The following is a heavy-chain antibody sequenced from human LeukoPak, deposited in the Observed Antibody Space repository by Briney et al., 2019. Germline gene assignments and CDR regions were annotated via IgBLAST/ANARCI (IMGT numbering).Heavy chain of an antibody. CDR3: VRGGTHYYDGSAYNY. CDR1: GFTFSDHY. V-gene: IGHV3-72*01. Sequence: PGGSLRLSCAASGFTFSDHYMDWVSRAPGKGLEWVGRSRNKANSHSTEYAASVKGRFTISRDDAKNSLYLQMNSLKTEDTAVYYCVRGGTHYYDGSAYNYWGQGTLVTVSS. CDR2: SRNKANSHST. J-gene: IGHJ4*02. D-gene: IGHD3-22*01.